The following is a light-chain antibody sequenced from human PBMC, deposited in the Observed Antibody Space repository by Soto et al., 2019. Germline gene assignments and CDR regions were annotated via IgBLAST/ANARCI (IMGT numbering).Light chain of an antibody. CDR2: EVT. V-gene: IGLV2-14*01. CDR3: SSYTSSSIPPYV. J-gene: IGLJ1*01. CDR1: SSDVGGYNY. Sequence: QSALTQPASVSGSPGQSITISCTGTSSDVGGYNYVSWYQQHPGTAPKLMIYEVTNRPSGVSNRFSGSKSGNTASLTISGLRAEDEADYYCSSYTSSSIPPYVFGTGTKLTVL.